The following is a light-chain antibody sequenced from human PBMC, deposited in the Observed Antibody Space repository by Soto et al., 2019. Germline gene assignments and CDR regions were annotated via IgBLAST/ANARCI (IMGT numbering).Light chain of an antibody. CDR1: NIGSKG. Sequence: SYELTQPPSVSVAPGETARISCGGNNIGSKGVHWYQQKPGLAPVLVIYSDTDLPPVIPERFSGSNSANMATLTISRVEAGDEADYYCQVWDSGSAHVFFGGGTKVTVL. J-gene: IGLJ2*01. CDR3: QVWDSGSAHVF. V-gene: IGLV3-21*01. CDR2: SDT.